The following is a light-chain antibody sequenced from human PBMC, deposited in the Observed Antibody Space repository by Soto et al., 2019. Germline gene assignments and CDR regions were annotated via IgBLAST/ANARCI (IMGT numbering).Light chain of an antibody. V-gene: IGLV2-14*01. Sequence: QSVLTQPASVSGSPGRSITISCTGTSSDISIYNYVSWYQQHPGKAPKLIIYEVSNRPSGISNRFSGAKSGNTASLTISGLQVEDEADYYCCSYTSSTNYVFGAGTKLTVL. CDR1: SSDISIYNY. CDR3: CSYTSSTNYV. CDR2: EVS. J-gene: IGLJ1*01.